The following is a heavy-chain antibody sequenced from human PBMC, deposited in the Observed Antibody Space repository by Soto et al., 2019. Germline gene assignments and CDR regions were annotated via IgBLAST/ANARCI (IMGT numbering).Heavy chain of an antibody. CDR1: GYVFSSYA. J-gene: IGHJ3*02. D-gene: IGHD3-16*02. Sequence: QVQLVQSGAEVKKPGASVKVSCKASGYVFSSYAISWVRQAPGQGLEWMGWINGHNGNPGYAQTLQGRVTMTTDTSTNTVYMELRSLTSDDTAVYYCARAPLSTAFDIWGQGTTVTISS. CDR3: ARAPLSTAFDI. CDR2: INGHNGNP. V-gene: IGHV1-18*04.